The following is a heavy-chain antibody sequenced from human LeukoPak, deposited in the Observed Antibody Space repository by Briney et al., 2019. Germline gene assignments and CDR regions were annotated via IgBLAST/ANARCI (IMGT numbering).Heavy chain of an antibody. V-gene: IGHV3-74*01. D-gene: IGHD4-23*01. CDR1: GFTLRSYW. Sequence: PGGSLRLFCAASGFTLRSYWMHWVPQAPGKGLVWVSGINTDGSNTNYADSVKGLFTIPRDNAKNTLYPQMNSLRVEDMAVYYCYGGNAEQWGQGTLVTVSS. J-gene: IGHJ1*01. CDR3: YGGNAEQ. CDR2: INTDGSNT.